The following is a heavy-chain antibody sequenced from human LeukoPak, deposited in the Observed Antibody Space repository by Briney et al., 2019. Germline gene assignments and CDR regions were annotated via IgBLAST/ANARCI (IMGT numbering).Heavy chain of an antibody. V-gene: IGHV1-8*01. Sequence: ASVKVSCKASGYTFTSYDINWVRQATGQGLEWMGWMNPNSGNTGYAQKFQGRVTMTRNTSISTAYMELSSLRSEDTAVYYCARGRFDYVWGSYRYKGEYYFDYWGQGTLVTVSS. D-gene: IGHD3-16*02. CDR2: MNPNSGNT. J-gene: IGHJ4*02. CDR1: GYTFTSYD. CDR3: ARGRFDYVWGSYRYKGEYYFDY.